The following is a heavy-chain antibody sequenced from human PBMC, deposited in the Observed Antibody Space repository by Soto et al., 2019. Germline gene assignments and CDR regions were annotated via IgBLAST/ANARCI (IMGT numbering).Heavy chain of an antibody. V-gene: IGHV3-23*01. J-gene: IGHJ4*02. CDR1: GVPFYTFA. CDR2: ISGGGGGK. D-gene: IGHD3-22*01. Sequence: GVFKSLPSPTSGVPFYTFAMSGVRPATGRGLEWVSAISGGGGGKYYADSVKGRFIISRDNSKNTVYLQLNGLRTEDTAVYYCAKDVHYDSSGGLADWGQGTLVTVSS. CDR3: AKDVHYDSSGGLAD.